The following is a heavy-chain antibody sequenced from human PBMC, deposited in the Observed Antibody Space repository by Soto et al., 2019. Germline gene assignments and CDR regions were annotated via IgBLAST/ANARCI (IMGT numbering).Heavy chain of an antibody. D-gene: IGHD5-12*01. CDR1: GGSISSSSYY. CDR2: IYYSGST. V-gene: IGHV4-39*01. CDR3: ARHRSGYDFDY. J-gene: IGHJ4*02. Sequence: PSETLSLTCTVSGGSISSSSYYWGWIRQPPGKGLEWIGSIYYSGSTYYNPSLKSRVTISVDTSKNQFSLKLSSVTAADTAVYYCARHRSGYDFDYWGQGTLVTVSS.